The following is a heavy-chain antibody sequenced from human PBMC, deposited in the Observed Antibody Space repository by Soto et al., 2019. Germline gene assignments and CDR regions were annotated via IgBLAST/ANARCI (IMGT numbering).Heavy chain of an antibody. J-gene: IGHJ1*01. CDR1: GFTFSSNW. CDR3: ARDGEGF. CDR2: INTDGTES. D-gene: IGHD2-21*01. Sequence: PGGSLRLSCVASGFTFSSNWMHWVRRVPGRGLVWVSRINTDGTESNYVDSVKGRFTTSRDNAKNTLYLQMNRLRVEDTAVYYCARDGEGFWGQGTLVTVSS. V-gene: IGHV3-74*01.